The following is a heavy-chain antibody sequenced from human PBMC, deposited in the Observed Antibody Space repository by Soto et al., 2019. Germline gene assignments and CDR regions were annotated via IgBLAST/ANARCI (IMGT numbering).Heavy chain of an antibody. D-gene: IGHD3-10*01. CDR3: ARDTSRGEYDY. CDR1: GYTFTSYG. CDR2: INVYNGNT. V-gene: IGHV1-18*01. J-gene: IGHJ4*02. Sequence: ASVKVSCKASGYTFTSYGIIWVRQAPGQGLEWMGWINVYNGNTNYAQKLQGRVTMTTDTSTSTAYLDLRSLRSDDTAVYFCARDTSRGEYDYWGQGTLVTVSS.